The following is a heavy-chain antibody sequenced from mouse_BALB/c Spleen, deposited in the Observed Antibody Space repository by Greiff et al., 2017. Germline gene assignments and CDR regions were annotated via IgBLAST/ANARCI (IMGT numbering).Heavy chain of an antibody. Sequence: EVQLQESGPGLVTPSQSLSLTCTVTGYSITSDYAWNWIRQFPGNKLEWMGYISYSGSTSYKPSLKSRISITRDTSKNQFFLQLNSVTTEDTATYYCAREKTDGYFDYWGQGTTLTVSS. CDR1: GYSITSDYA. CDR2: ISYSGST. CDR3: AREKTDGYFDY. D-gene: IGHD2-3*01. J-gene: IGHJ2*01. V-gene: IGHV3-2*02.